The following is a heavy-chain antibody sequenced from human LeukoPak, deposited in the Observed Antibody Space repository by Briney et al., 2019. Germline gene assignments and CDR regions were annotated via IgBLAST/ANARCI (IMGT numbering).Heavy chain of an antibody. CDR3: AKGYDILTGLDY. Sequence: GGSLRLSCAVSGFTFSSYAMSWVRQAPGKGLEWVSAISGSGGSTYYADSVKGRFTISRDNSKNTLYLQMNSLRAEDTAVYYCAKGYDILTGLDYWGQGTLVTVSS. J-gene: IGHJ4*02. D-gene: IGHD3-9*01. CDR2: ISGSGGST. V-gene: IGHV3-23*01. CDR1: GFTFSSYA.